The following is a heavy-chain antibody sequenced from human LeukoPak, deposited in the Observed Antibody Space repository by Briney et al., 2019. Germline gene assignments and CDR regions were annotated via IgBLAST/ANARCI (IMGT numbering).Heavy chain of an antibody. CDR3: ARFPCSGDSCYSGIRAFGI. D-gene: IGHD2-15*01. Sequence: SETLSLTCAVYGGSLSGYYWNWIRQSPGKGLEWIGEINHSGTTNYNPSLKSRITKSVDTSKTQFSLRLTSVTAADTAVYYCARFPCSGDSCYSGIRAFGIWGQGTMVTVSS. V-gene: IGHV4-34*01. CDR2: INHSGTT. J-gene: IGHJ3*02. CDR1: GGSLSGYY.